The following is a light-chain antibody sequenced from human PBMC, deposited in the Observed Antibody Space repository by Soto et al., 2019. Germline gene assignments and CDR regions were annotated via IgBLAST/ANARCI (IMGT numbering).Light chain of an antibody. V-gene: IGLV1-40*01. CDR1: SSNIGAGYD. J-gene: IGLJ2*01. CDR3: QSYDSSLSGSV. CDR2: GNS. Sequence: QSVLTQPPSVSGAPGQRVTISCTGSSSNIGAGYDVHWYQQLPGTAPKLLIYGNSNRPSGVPDRFSDSKSGTSASLAITGLQAEDEADYCCQSYDSSLSGSVFGGGTKVTVL.